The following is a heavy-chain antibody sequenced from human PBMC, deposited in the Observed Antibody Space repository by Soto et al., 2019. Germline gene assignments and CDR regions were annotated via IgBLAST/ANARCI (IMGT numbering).Heavy chain of an antibody. CDR3: ARDWGWGGGSPSSLLGY. V-gene: IGHV1-3*01. J-gene: IGHJ4*02. Sequence: QVQLVQSGAEVKKPGASVKVSCKASGYTFTSYAMHWVRQAPGQRLEWMGWINAGNGNTKYSQKFQGRVTITRDTSASTAYMELSSLRSEDTAVYYCARDWGWGGGSPSSLLGYWGQGTLVTVSS. CDR2: INAGNGNT. D-gene: IGHD2-15*01. CDR1: GYTFTSYA.